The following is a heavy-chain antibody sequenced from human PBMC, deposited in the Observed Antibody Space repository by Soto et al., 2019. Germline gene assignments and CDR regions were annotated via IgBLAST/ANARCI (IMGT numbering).Heavy chain of an antibody. D-gene: IGHD6-19*01. CDR3: ARVRSSGWYGPDNWFDP. CDR2: ISYDGSNK. J-gene: IGHJ5*02. CDR1: GFTFSSYA. Sequence: LRLSCAASGFTFSSYAMHWVRQAPCKGLEWVAVISYDGSNKYYADSVKGRFTISRDNSKNTLYLQMNSLRAEDTAVYYCARVRSSGWYGPDNWFDPWGQGTLVTVSS. V-gene: IGHV3-30-3*01.